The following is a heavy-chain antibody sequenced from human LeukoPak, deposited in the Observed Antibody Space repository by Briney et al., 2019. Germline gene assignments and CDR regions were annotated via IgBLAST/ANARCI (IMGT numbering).Heavy chain of an antibody. D-gene: IGHD2-21*02. CDR2: IYHSGNI. J-gene: IGHJ3*02. Sequence: SETLSLTCVVSGGSISSLNWWTWVRQPPGKGLEWIGEIYHSGNINSNPSLTSRATISLDESKNQFSLKVTSVTAADTAMYYSARHRGGDCSHGFDIWGQGTLVTVSS. CDR1: GGSISSLNW. V-gene: IGHV4-4*02. CDR3: ARHRGGDCSHGFDI.